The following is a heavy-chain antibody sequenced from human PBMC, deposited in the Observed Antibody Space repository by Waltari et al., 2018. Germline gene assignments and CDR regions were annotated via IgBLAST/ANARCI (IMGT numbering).Heavy chain of an antibody. V-gene: IGHV2-5*02. CDR3: RGGGGDAFDI. D-gene: IGHD3-16*01. CDR2: IYWDDDK. Sequence: GWIRQSPGKAPEWLALIYWDDDKRYSPSLKSRLTITKDTSKNQVVLTMTNMDPVDTATYYRRGGGGDAFDIWGQGTLITVSS. J-gene: IGHJ3*02.